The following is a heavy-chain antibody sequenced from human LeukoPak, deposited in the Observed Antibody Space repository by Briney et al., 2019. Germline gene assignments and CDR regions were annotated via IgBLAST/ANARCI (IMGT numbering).Heavy chain of an antibody. CDR1: GFTFSSYG. CDR3: AKPILSGSYATFDY. Sequence: GGSLRLSCAASGFTFSSYGMHWVRQAPGKGLEWVAFIRYDGSNKYYADSVKGRFTTSRDNSKNTLYLQMNSLRAEDTAVYYCAKPILSGSYATFDYWGQGTLVTVSS. J-gene: IGHJ4*02. V-gene: IGHV3-30*02. CDR2: IRYDGSNK. D-gene: IGHD1-26*01.